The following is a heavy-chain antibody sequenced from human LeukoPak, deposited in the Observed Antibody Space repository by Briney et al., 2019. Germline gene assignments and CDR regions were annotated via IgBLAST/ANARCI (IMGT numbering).Heavy chain of an antibody. CDR1: GYTFTAYF. CDR3: ARAKGPETNYDILTGYRY. D-gene: IGHD3-9*01. Sequence: ASVKVSCKAAGYTFTAYFIHWVRQAPGQGLEWMGRINPNSGDTNYAQKFQGRVTITADESTSTAYMELSSLRSEDTAVYYCARAKGPETNYDILTGYRYWGQGTLVTVSS. CDR2: INPNSGDT. V-gene: IGHV1-2*06. J-gene: IGHJ4*02.